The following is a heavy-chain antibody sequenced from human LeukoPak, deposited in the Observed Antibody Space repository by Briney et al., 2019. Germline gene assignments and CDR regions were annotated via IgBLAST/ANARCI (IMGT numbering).Heavy chain of an antibody. J-gene: IGHJ4*02. CDR2: IYSGGST. CDR3: ARDLMAYYGSGSYYRQD. D-gene: IGHD3-10*01. CDR1: GGSFSGYY. Sequence: PSETLSLTCAVYGGSFSGYYMSWVRQAPGKGLEWVSVIYSGGSTYYADSVKGRFTISRDNSKNTLYLQMNSLRAEDTAVYYCARDLMAYYGSGSYYRQDWGQGTLVTVSS. V-gene: IGHV3-66*01.